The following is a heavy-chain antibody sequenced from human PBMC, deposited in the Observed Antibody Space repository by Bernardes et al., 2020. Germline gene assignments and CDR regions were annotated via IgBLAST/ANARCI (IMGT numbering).Heavy chain of an antibody. CDR2: IYWDDDK. CDR3: APARSPLYFDL. Sequence: SGATLSKPTQTLTLTCPFSGFSLSPSGVGVGWIRQPPGKALEWLALIYWDDDKRYSPSLKSRLTITKDTSKNQVVLTMTNMDPVDTATYYCAPARSPLYFDLWGRGTLVTVSS. CDR1: GFSLSPSGVG. J-gene: IGHJ2*01. V-gene: IGHV2-5*02.